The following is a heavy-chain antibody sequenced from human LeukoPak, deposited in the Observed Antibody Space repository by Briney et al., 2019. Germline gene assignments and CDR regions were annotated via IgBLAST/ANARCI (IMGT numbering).Heavy chain of an antibody. J-gene: IGHJ5*02. CDR1: GYTFTGYY. V-gene: IGHV1-2*02. Sequence: ASVKVSCKASGYTFTGYYMHWVRQAPGQGLEWMGWINPNSGGTNYAQKFQGRVTMTRDTSISTAYMELSRLRSDGTAVYYCARDGSSNGLGENWFDPWGQGTLVTVSS. CDR3: ARDGSSNGLGENWFDP. D-gene: IGHD3-10*01. CDR2: INPNSGGT.